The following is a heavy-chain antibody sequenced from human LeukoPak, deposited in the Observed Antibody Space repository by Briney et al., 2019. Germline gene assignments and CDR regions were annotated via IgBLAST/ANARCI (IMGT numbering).Heavy chain of an antibody. V-gene: IGHV3-15*07. J-gene: IGHJ4*02. CDR3: TTAFFEGNY. Sequence: GGSLRLSCAASGFTFNNAWMNWVRQAPGKGLEWVGRIKTKTDGETKDYAAPVKGRFTVSRDDSKNTLYLRMNSLKTEDTAFYYCTTAFFEGNYWGQGTLVTVSS. CDR2: IKTKTDGETK. D-gene: IGHD3-3*01. CDR1: GFTFNNAW.